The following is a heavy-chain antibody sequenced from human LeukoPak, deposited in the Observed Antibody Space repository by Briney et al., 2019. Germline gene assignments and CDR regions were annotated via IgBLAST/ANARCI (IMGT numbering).Heavy chain of an antibody. CDR1: GFTFTSSA. Sequence: AASVTVSCTASGFTFTSSAVQWVRQARGQRLEWIGWIVVGSGNTNYAQKFQERVTITRDMSTSTAYMELSSLRSEDTAVYYCAAATTVTTVDAFDIWGQGTMVTVSS. J-gene: IGHJ3*02. D-gene: IGHD4-17*01. V-gene: IGHV1-58*01. CDR2: IVVGSGNT. CDR3: AAATTVTTVDAFDI.